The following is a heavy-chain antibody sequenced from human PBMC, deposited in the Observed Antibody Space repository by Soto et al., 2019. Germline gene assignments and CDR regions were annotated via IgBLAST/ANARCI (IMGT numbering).Heavy chain of an antibody. V-gene: IGHV3-23*01. Sequence: GGSLRLSCAASGFTFSSYAMSWVRQAPGKGLEWVSAISGSGGSTYYADSVKGRFTISRDNSKNTLYLQMNSLRAEDTAVYYCARSPYYYGSGSYYYYGMDVWGKGTTVTVSS. J-gene: IGHJ6*04. CDR1: GFTFSSYA. D-gene: IGHD3-10*01. CDR3: ARSPYYYGSGSYYYYGMDV. CDR2: ISGSGGST.